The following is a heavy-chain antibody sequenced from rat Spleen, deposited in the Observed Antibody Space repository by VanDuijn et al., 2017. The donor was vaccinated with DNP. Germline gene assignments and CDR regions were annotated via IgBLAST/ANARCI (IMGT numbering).Heavy chain of an antibody. CDR1: GFTFRDYY. D-gene: IGHD1-11*01. CDR3: ARLHYGLDY. Sequence: EVQLVESGGGLVQPGRSLKLSCAASGFTFRDYYMAWVRQAPTKGLEWVASIKTGGGSTYYPDSVKGRFTVSRDDAKSTLYLQMDSLRSEDTATYYCARLHYGLDYWGQGVMVTVSS. J-gene: IGHJ2*01. CDR2: IKTGGGST. V-gene: IGHV5-25*01.